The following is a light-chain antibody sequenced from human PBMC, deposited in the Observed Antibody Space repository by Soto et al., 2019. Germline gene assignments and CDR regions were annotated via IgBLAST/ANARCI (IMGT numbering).Light chain of an antibody. Sequence: DIQMTQSPSSLSASVGDRVTITCRASQSISSYLNWYQQKPGKAPKLLIYAASSLQSGVPSRFSGSGSGTDFTLTISRLQPEDFATYYCQQIYSTPVTFGQGTNVDIK. J-gene: IGKJ1*01. CDR1: QSISSY. V-gene: IGKV1-39*01. CDR2: AAS. CDR3: QQIYSTPVT.